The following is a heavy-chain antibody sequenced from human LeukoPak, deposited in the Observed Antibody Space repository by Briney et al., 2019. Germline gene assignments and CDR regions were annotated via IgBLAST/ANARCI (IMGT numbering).Heavy chain of an antibody. V-gene: IGHV5-51*01. CDR1: GYNFPIYW. CDR3: ASTYNWNDVVTD. CDR2: IYPDDSNT. Sequence: GESLKISCQGSGYNFPIYWIGWVRQMPGQGLEWMGIIYPDDSNTIYGPSFQGQVTISADKSINTAYLQWSSLKASDTAMYYCASTYNWNDVVTDWGQGTLVTVSS. J-gene: IGHJ4*02. D-gene: IGHD1-20*01.